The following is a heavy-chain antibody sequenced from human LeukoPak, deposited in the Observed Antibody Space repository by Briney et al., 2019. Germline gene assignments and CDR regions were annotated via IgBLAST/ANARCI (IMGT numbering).Heavy chain of an antibody. Sequence: PGGSLRLSCAASGFTFSSYGMHWVRQAPGKGLEWVAFIRYDGSNKYYADSVKGRFTISRDNSKNTLYLQVNSLRAEDTAVYYCAKGQGGVVVPAAIVSIGEDYWGQGTLVTVSS. V-gene: IGHV3-30*02. D-gene: IGHD2-2*01. CDR3: AKGQGGVVVPAAIVSIGEDY. J-gene: IGHJ4*02. CDR1: GFTFSSYG. CDR2: IRYDGSNK.